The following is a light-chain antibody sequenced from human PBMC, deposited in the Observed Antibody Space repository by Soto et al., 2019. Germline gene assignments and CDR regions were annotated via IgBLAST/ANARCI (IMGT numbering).Light chain of an antibody. CDR2: QVS. Sequence: QSALTQPASVSGSPGQSITPSCTGTSSDVGGYNYVSWYQHHPGKAPKLMIYQVSNRPSGVSNRFSGSKSGNTASLTISGLQAEDEADYYCSSYTGSSTPVFGGGTKLTVL. CDR3: SSYTGSSTPV. CDR1: SSDVGGYNY. V-gene: IGLV2-14*01. J-gene: IGLJ3*02.